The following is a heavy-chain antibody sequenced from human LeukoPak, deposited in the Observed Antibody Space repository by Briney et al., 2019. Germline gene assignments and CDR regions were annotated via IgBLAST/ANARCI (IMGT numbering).Heavy chain of an antibody. CDR2: IYYSGST. Sequence: PETRLLKCTVTGGSIRSSWFYWGWIRQPPGKGLEWIGNIYYSGSTYYNPSLKSRVTISVDTAKNQVSLKLTSMTAADTAVYYCARQGGGSYSPFDYWGQGTQVTVSS. CDR3: ARQGGGSYSPFDY. D-gene: IGHD1-26*01. CDR1: GGSIRSSWFY. J-gene: IGHJ4*02. V-gene: IGHV4-39*01.